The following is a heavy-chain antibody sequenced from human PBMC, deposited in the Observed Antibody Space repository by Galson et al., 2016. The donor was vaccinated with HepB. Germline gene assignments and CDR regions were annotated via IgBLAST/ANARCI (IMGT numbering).Heavy chain of an antibody. V-gene: IGHV2-70*13. D-gene: IGHD6-19*01. CDR3: ARNRLANNGWTAFDA. Sequence: PALVKPTQTLTLTCTFSGFSVSSFPMCVSWIRQPPGKALEWLALIDWDDDKYYSTSLKTRLTISKATSKNQMVLTMTNMDPADTAPYYCARNRLANNGWTAFDAWGQGSLVTVSP. CDR1: GFSVSSFPMC. CDR2: IDWDDDK. J-gene: IGHJ4*02.